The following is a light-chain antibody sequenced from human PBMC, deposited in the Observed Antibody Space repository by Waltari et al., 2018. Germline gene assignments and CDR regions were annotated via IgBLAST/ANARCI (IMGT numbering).Light chain of an antibody. Sequence: QSVLTQPPSVSGAPGQRVTISCTGSSSNIGANSDVHWYQHLPGTAPRLLIYGNFNRPSGVPDRFSGSKSGTSASLAITGLQAEDEANYYCQSYDSSLSLVVFGGGTKLTVL. V-gene: IGLV1-40*01. J-gene: IGLJ2*01. CDR1: SSNIGANSD. CDR3: QSYDSSLSLVV. CDR2: GNF.